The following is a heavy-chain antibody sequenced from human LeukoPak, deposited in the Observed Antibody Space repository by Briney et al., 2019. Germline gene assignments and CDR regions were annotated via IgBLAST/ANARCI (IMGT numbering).Heavy chain of an antibody. Sequence: SETLSLTCSVSGVSMSRHYLNWIRQPPGKGLEWIGFISGSGSTNYNPSLMSRVTMSLETSKRQFSLKLRSVTAADTAVYYCVVSQNQDFYDYWGQGTLVTVSS. CDR1: GVSMSRHY. D-gene: IGHD2/OR15-2a*01. CDR3: VVSQNQDFYDY. V-gene: IGHV4-4*09. CDR2: ISGSGST. J-gene: IGHJ4*02.